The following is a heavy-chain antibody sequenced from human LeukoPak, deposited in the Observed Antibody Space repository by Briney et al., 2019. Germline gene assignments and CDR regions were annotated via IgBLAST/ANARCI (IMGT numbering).Heavy chain of an antibody. Sequence: SETLSLTCTVSGGSISSYYWSWIRQPPGKGLEWIGYIYCSGSTNYNPSLKSRVTISVDTSKNQFSLKLSSVTAADTAVYYCARLRYSYGYGMDVWGQGTTVTVSS. CDR1: GGSISSYY. V-gene: IGHV4-59*08. CDR3: ARLRYSYGYGMDV. CDR2: IYCSGST. J-gene: IGHJ6*02. D-gene: IGHD5-18*01.